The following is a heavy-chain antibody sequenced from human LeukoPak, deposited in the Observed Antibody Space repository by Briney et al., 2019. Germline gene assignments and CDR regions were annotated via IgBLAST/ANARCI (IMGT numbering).Heavy chain of an antibody. CDR3: ARGRDATIFGVVNYYYYYMDA. J-gene: IGHJ6*03. CDR2: IIPIFGTA. V-gene: IGHV1-69*01. Sequence: GASVKVSCKASGGTFSSYAISWVRQAPGQGLEWMGGIIPIFGTANYAQKFQGRVTITADESTSTAYMELSSLRSEDTAVYYCARGRDATIFGVVNYYYYYMDAWGKGTTVTVSS. CDR1: GGTFSSYA. D-gene: IGHD3-3*01.